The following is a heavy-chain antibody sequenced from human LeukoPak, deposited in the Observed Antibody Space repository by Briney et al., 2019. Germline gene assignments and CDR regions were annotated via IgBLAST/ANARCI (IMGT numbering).Heavy chain of an antibody. CDR2: INHSGST. D-gene: IGHD3-10*01. Sequence: PSQTLSLTCTVSGGSISSGGYYWSWIRQPPGKGLEWFGEINHSGSTNYNPSLKSRVTISVDTSKNQFSLKLSSVTAADTAVYYCAKMGYCYGSGSHNGDYYYGMDVWGQGTTVTVSS. J-gene: IGHJ6*02. V-gene: IGHV4-31*03. CDR3: AKMGYCYGSGSHNGDYYYGMDV. CDR1: GGSISSGGYY.